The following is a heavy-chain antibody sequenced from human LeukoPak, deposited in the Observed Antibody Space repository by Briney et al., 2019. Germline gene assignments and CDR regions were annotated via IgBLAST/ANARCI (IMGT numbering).Heavy chain of an antibody. CDR2: IIPFLSTA. CDR3: ARVSQGHSVRGVISDWFDP. Sequence: SVKVSCKAPGGTFSRNAISWVRQAPGQGLEWMGGIIPFLSTADYAQKFQGRITITADESTSTAYMELSSLRSDDTAVYYCARVSQGHSVRGVISDWFDPWGQGTLVTVSS. CDR1: GGTFSRNA. J-gene: IGHJ5*02. D-gene: IGHD3-10*01. V-gene: IGHV1-69*01.